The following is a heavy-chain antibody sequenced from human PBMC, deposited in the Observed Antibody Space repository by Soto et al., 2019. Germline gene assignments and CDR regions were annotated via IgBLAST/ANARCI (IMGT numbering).Heavy chain of an antibody. CDR3: PRGNGWSGMDV. Sequence: QVQLQESGPGLVKPSQTLSLTCTVSGGSISSGDYYWSWIRQPPGKGLEWIGYIYYSGGTYYNPSLKSRVTISVATSKNQFSLKLSSVTAADTAVYYCPRGNGWSGMDVWGQGTTVTVSS. D-gene: IGHD6-19*01. J-gene: IGHJ6*02. CDR2: IYYSGGT. CDR1: GGSISSGDYY. V-gene: IGHV4-30-4*01.